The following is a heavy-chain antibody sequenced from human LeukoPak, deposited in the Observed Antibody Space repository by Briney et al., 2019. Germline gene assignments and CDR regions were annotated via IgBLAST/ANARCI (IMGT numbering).Heavy chain of an antibody. CDR3: ARQSCSGGSCYRDAFDI. D-gene: IGHD2-15*01. CDR1: GYSFTNSW. Sequence: GESLKISCKGSGYSFTNSWIGWVRQMPGQGPEWIGIIHPRDSETVYTPSFRGQVTISADKSISTAYLQWSSLKASDTAMYYCARQSCSGGSCYRDAFDIWGQGTMVTVSS. CDR2: IHPRDSET. V-gene: IGHV5-51*01. J-gene: IGHJ3*02.